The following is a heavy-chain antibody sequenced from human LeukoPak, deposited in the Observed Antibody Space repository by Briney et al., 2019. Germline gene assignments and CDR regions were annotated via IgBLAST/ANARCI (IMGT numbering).Heavy chain of an antibody. D-gene: IGHD5-18*01. CDR2: IYPGDSDT. CDR1: EYSFTSYW. CDR3: ARPSVDTAMYVDY. J-gene: IGHJ4*02. V-gene: IGHV5-51*01. Sequence: GESLKISCKSSEYSFTSYWIGWVRQMPGKGLEWMGIIYPGDSDTRYSPSFQGQVTISADKSISTAYLQWSSLKASDTAMYYCARPSVDTAMYVDYWGQGTLVTVSS.